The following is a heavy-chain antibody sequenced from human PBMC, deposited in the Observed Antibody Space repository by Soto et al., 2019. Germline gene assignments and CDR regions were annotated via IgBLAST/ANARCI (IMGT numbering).Heavy chain of an antibody. J-gene: IGHJ6*02. Sequence: VQLVESGGGVVQPGRSLRLSCAASGFTFSSYGMHWVRQAPGKGLEWVSAIGTAGDTYYPGSVKGRFTISRENAKNSLYLKMNSLRAEDTAVYYCARAPRYCSGGSCSVGYYYYGMDVWGQGTTVTVSS. CDR1: GFTFSSYG. D-gene: IGHD2-15*01. V-gene: IGHV3-13*01. CDR2: IGTAGDT. CDR3: ARAPRYCSGGSCSVGYYYYGMDV.